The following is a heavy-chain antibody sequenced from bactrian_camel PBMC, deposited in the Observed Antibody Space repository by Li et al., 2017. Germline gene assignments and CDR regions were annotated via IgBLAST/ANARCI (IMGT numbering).Heavy chain of an antibody. CDR1: GFTFSSYA. J-gene: IGHJ4*01. V-gene: IGHV3S42*01. D-gene: IGHD3*01. Sequence: VQLVESGGGLVQPGGSLRLSCAASGFTFSSYAMVWVRQAPGKGLEWGSSIKREGDRTAYADSVKGRFAISKDNAVNSLYLQLNSLKIEDTAIYYCVRGTYGSAYWGRGTQVTVS. CDR3: VRGTYGSAY. CDR2: IKREGDRT.